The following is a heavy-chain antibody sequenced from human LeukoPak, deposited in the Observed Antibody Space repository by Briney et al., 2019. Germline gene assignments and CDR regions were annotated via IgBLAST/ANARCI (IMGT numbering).Heavy chain of an antibody. CDR2: ISAYNGNT. CDR1: GYTFISYG. V-gene: IGHV1-18*01. Sequence: GASVKVSCKASGYTFISYGISWVRQAPGQGLGWMGWISAYNGNTNYAQKLQGRVTMTTDTSTSTAYMELRSLRSDDTAVYYCARGPYCSGGTCYSQYFDYWGQGTLVTVSS. J-gene: IGHJ4*02. D-gene: IGHD2-15*01. CDR3: ARGPYCSGGTCYSQYFDY.